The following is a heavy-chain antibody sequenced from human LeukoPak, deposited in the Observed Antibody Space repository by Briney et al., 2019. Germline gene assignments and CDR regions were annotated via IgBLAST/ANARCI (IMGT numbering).Heavy chain of an antibody. CDR3: ARVLGVGYYYYYGMDV. V-gene: IGHV1-2*02. CDR1: GYTFTGYY. Sequence: ASVKVSCKASGYTFTGYYMHWVRQAPGQGLEWMGWINPNSGGTNYAQKFQGRVTMTRDTSISTAYMELSRLRSDDTAVYYCARVLGVGYYYYYGMDVRGQGTTVTVSS. J-gene: IGHJ6*02. CDR2: INPNSGGT.